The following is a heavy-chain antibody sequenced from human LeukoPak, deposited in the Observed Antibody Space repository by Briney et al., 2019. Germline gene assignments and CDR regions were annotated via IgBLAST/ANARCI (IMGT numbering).Heavy chain of an antibody. CDR1: GFTFSSYS. D-gene: IGHD6-6*01. V-gene: IGHV3-21*01. CDR3: AREVSATARRDY. J-gene: IGHJ4*02. CDR2: ISSSSSYI. Sequence: GGSLRLSCAASGFTFSSYSMKWVRQAPGKGLEWVSSISSSSSYIYYADSVKGRFTISRDNAKNSLYLQMNSLRAEDTAVYYCAREVSATARRDYWGQGTLVTVSS.